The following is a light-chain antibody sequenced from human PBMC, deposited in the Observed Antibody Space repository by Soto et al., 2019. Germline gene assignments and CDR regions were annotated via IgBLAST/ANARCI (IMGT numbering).Light chain of an antibody. J-gene: IGLJ2*01. Sequence: QSVLTQPPSVSGAPGQRVTLSCTGSSSNIGAGYDVHWYQQLPGTAPKLLIYGNSNRPSGVPDRFSGSKSGTSASLAITGLQAEDEADYYCQSYDSSLSVSVVFGGGTKLTVL. CDR2: GNS. CDR3: QSYDSSLSVSVV. V-gene: IGLV1-40*01. CDR1: SSNIGAGYD.